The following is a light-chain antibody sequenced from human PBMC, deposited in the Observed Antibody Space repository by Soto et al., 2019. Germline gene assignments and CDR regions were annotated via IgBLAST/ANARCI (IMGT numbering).Light chain of an antibody. CDR1: SSNIGAGYD. CDR3: QSYDGSLSGGI. Sequence: QSVLTQPPSVSGAPGQRVTLSCTGSSSNIGAGYDVHWYQQLPGTAPKLLIYGNSNRPSGVPDRFSGSKSGTSASLAITGLQAEDVADYYCQSYDGSLSGGIFGGGTKLTVL. J-gene: IGLJ2*01. V-gene: IGLV1-40*01. CDR2: GNS.